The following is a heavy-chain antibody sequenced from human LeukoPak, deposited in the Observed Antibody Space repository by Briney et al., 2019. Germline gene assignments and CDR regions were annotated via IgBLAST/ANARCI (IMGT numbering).Heavy chain of an antibody. CDR1: GYTLTELS. D-gene: IGHD1-26*01. CDR2: FDPEDGET. V-gene: IGHV1-24*01. J-gene: IGHJ6*02. Sequence: ASVKVSCKVSGYTLTELSMHWVRQAPGRGLEWMGGFDPEDGETLYAQRFQGRVTMTKDTSTDTVYMELSSLKSEDTAVYYCAAPSGSFLGYYYGMDVWGQGTTVTVSS. CDR3: AAPSGSFLGYYYGMDV.